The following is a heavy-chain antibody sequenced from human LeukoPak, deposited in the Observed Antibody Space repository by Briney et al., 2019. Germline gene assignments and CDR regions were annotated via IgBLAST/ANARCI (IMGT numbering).Heavy chain of an antibody. J-gene: IGHJ3*02. Sequence: SETLSLTCTVSGYSISSGYYWGWIRQPPGKGLEWIGSIYHSGSTYYNPSLKSRVTISVDTSKNQFSLKLSSVTAADTAVYYCASHHDYYDSSGYDFAFDIWGQGTMVTVSS. CDR2: IYHSGST. CDR1: GYSISSGYY. V-gene: IGHV4-38-2*02. CDR3: ASHHDYYDSSGYDFAFDI. D-gene: IGHD3-22*01.